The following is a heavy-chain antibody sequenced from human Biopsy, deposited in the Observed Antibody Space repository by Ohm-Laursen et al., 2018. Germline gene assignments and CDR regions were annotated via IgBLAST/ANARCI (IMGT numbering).Heavy chain of an antibody. Sequence: SLRLSCAASGFTFSSYAMSWVRQAPGKGLEWVSTINSSGGSTYYADSVKGRFTISRDNSKNTLYLQMNSLRAEDTAVYYCAKEEPPQGHDFWSGHYYYFDYWGQGTLVTVSS. CDR2: INSSGGST. D-gene: IGHD3-3*01. CDR1: GFTFSSYA. CDR3: AKEEPPQGHDFWSGHYYYFDY. V-gene: IGHV3-23*01. J-gene: IGHJ4*01.